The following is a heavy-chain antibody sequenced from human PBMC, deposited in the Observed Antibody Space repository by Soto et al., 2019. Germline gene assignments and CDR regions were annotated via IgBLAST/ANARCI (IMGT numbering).Heavy chain of an antibody. D-gene: IGHD6-13*01. CDR1: GGSISSSSYY. V-gene: IGHV4-39*01. CDR2: IYYSGST. J-gene: IGHJ4*02. Sequence: PSETLSLTCTVSGGSISSSSYYWGWIRQPPGKGLEWIGSIYYSGSTYYNPSLKSRVTISVDTSKNQFSLKLSSVTAADTAVYYGATPAGGYSRSWEFDYWGQGTLVTVSS. CDR3: ATPAGGYSRSWEFDY.